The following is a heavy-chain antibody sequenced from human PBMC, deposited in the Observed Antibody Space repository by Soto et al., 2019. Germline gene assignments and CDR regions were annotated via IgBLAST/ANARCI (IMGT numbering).Heavy chain of an antibody. J-gene: IGHJ4*02. Sequence: QVQLQESGPGLVKPSQTLSLTSTVSGGSISSGDYYWSWIRQPPGKGLEWIGSIYYSGSTYYNPSLKSRVTISVDTSKNQLSLKLNSVTAADTAVYYCASRHSSPYFDYWGQGTLVTVSS. CDR1: GGSISSGDYY. CDR2: IYYSGST. CDR3: ASRHSSPYFDY. V-gene: IGHV4-30-4*01. D-gene: IGHD6-13*01.